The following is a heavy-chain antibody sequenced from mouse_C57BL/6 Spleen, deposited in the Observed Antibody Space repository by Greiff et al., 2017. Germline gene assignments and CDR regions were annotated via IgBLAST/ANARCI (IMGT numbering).Heavy chain of an antibody. CDR3: AIIYDYDGRYWYFDV. CDR1: GYTFTSYW. Sequence: QVQLQQPGAELVKPGASVKLSCKASGYTFTSYWMHWVKQRPGRGLEWIGRIDPNSGGTKYNEKFKSKATLTVDKPSTTAYMKLSSLTSEDSAVYYCAIIYDYDGRYWYFDVWGTGTTVTVSS. J-gene: IGHJ1*03. V-gene: IGHV1-72*01. CDR2: IDPNSGGT. D-gene: IGHD2-4*01.